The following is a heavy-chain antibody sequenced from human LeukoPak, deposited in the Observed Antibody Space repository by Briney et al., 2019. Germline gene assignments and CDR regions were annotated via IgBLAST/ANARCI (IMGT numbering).Heavy chain of an antibody. J-gene: IGHJ6*02. CDR1: GYTFTGYY. CDR2: INPNSGGT. CDR3: ARDYYDSTGGYYYGVDV. D-gene: IGHD3-22*01. V-gene: IGHV1-2*02. Sequence: ASVTVSCKASGYTFTGYYMHWVRQAPGQGLEWLGWINPNSGGTTYAQKFQGRVTMTRDTSISTAYMELSRLRSDDTAVYFCARDYYDSTGGYYYGVDVWGQGTTVTVS.